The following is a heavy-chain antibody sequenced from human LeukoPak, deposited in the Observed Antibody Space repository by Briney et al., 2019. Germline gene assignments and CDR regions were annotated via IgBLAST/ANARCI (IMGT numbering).Heavy chain of an antibody. J-gene: IGHJ5*02. CDR1: GFTFSSYW. V-gene: IGHV3-7*01. CDR3: ARVQRAYDILTGYHSYNWFDP. D-gene: IGHD3-9*01. CDR2: IKQDGSEK. Sequence: GGSLRLSCAASGFTFSSYWMSWVRQAPGKGLEWVANIKQDGSEKYYVDSVKGRFTISRDNAKNSLYLQMSSLRAEDTAVYYCARVQRAYDILTGYHSYNWFDPWGQGTLVTVSS.